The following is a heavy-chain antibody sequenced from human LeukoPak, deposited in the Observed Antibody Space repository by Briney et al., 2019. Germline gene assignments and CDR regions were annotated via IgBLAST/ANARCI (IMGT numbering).Heavy chain of an antibody. CDR3: ATTTSVEARVDY. V-gene: IGHV4-39*01. CDR2: IYYSGNT. CDR1: GVSISSSRYF. J-gene: IGHJ4*02. D-gene: IGHD6-6*01. Sequence: SETLSLTCTVSGVSISSSRYFWAWIRQPPGKGLEWIGNIYYSGNTYYGPSLKSRVTISADSSKNQFSLKLSSVTAADTAVYYCATTTSVEARVDYWGRGTLVTVSS.